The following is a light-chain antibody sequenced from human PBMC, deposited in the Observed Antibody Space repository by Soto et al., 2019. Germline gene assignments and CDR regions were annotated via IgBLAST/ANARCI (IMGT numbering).Light chain of an antibody. J-gene: IGKJ1*01. Sequence: DIVLTQSPLSLPVPPGEPASISCRSRQSLLHSNGYNYLDWYLQKPGQSPQLLHYLCSNRASGVPDRFSGRGSGTDSTLKISRVEAEDVGVYYCMQALHSPQTFGQGTKVETK. CDR1: QSLLHSNGYNY. V-gene: IGKV2-28*01. CDR3: MQALHSPQT. CDR2: LCS.